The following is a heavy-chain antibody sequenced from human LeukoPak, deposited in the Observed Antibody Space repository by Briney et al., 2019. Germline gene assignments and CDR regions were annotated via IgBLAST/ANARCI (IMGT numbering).Heavy chain of an antibody. V-gene: IGHV4-34*01. J-gene: IGHJ4*02. Sequence: SETLSLTCAVYGGSFSGYYWSWIRQPPGKGLEWIGEINHSGSTNYNPSLKSRVTISVDTSKSQFSLKLSSVTAADTAVYYCARGRGFGRGYSSGWYGYWGQGTLVTVSS. D-gene: IGHD6-19*01. CDR2: INHSGST. CDR1: GGSFSGYY. CDR3: ARGRGFGRGYSSGWYGY.